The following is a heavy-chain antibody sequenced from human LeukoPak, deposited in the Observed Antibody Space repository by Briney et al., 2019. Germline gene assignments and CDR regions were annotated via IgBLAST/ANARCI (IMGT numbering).Heavy chain of an antibody. V-gene: IGHV3-66*01. CDR3: ARGGVVVDI. J-gene: IGHJ3*02. CDR2: IYSAGHT. D-gene: IGHD3-22*01. Sequence: GGSLRLSCAASGFTFSSYAMTWVRQAPGKGLEWVSVIYSAGHTYYADSVNGRFTISRDNSKNTLYFQMNSLTDEDTAVYYCARGGVVVDIWGQGTMVTVSS. CDR1: GFTFSSYA.